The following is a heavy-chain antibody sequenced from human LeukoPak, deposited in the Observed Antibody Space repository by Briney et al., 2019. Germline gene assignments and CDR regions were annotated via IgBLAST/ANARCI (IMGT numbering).Heavy chain of an antibody. V-gene: IGHV3-20*04. CDR3: AGGSSFHNY. CDR1: GFIFEDYG. Sequence: GGSLRLSCAASGFIFEDYGMTWVRQAPGKGLEWVSGINGNGGSRGYAASVKGRFTISRDNANNSLYLQMNSLRAEDTALYYCAGGSSFHNYWGQGTPVTVSS. D-gene: IGHD6-6*01. CDR2: INGNGGSR. J-gene: IGHJ4*02.